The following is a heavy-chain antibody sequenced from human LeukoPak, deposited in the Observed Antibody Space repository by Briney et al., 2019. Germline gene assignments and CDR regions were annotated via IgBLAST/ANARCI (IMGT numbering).Heavy chain of an antibody. D-gene: IGHD2-21*02. Sequence: GGSLRLSCAVSGFSVSTNHMSWVRQAPGKRLEWVSVIYIDANTYYADSVKGRFTISRDNFKNTVFLQMNSLRAEDTAVYYCARDREVVTAKAQMDVWGKGTTVTVFS. V-gene: IGHV3-53*01. CDR1: GFSVSTNH. CDR2: IYIDANT. CDR3: ARDREVVTAKAQMDV. J-gene: IGHJ6*04.